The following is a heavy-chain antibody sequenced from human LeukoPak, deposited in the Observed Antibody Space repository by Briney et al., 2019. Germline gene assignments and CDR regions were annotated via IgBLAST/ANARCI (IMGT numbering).Heavy chain of an antibody. CDR3: ARDLGLRNDAFDI. Sequence: SETLSLTCAVYGGSFSGYYWSWIRQPPGKGLEWIGEINHSGSTNYNPSLKSRVTISLDTSKNQFSLKLSSVTAADTAVYYCARDLGLRNDAFDIWGQGTMVTVSS. J-gene: IGHJ3*02. V-gene: IGHV4-34*01. D-gene: IGHD5-18*01. CDR1: GGSFSGYY. CDR2: INHSGST.